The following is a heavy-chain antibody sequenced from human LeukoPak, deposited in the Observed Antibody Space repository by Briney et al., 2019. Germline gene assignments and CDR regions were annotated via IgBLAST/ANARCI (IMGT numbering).Heavy chain of an antibody. CDR1: GFTFSSYA. CDR3: AKVSGWIQLWLLDAFDI. V-gene: IGHV3-23*01. CDR2: ISGSGGST. Sequence: GGSLRLSCAASGFTFSSYAMSWVRQAPGKGLEWVSAISGSGGSTYYADSVKGRFTISRDNSKNTLYLQMNSLRAEDTAVYYCAKVSGWIQLWLLDAFDIWGQGTMVTVSS. D-gene: IGHD5-18*01. J-gene: IGHJ3*02.